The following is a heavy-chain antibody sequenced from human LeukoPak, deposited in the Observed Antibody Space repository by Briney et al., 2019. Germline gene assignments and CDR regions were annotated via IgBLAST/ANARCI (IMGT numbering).Heavy chain of an antibody. CDR2: INHSGST. V-gene: IGHV4-34*01. CDR1: GGSFSGYY. D-gene: IGHD6-19*01. CDR3: ARWGSGWYYFDY. J-gene: IGHJ4*02. Sequence: PSETLSLTCAVYGGSFSGYYWSWIRQPPGKGLEWIGEINHSGSTNYNPSLKSRVTISVDTSKNHFSLKLSSVTAADTAVYYCARWGSGWYYFDYWGQGTLVTVSS.